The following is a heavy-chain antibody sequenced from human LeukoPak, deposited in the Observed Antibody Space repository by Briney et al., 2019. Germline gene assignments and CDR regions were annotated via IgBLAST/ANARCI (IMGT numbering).Heavy chain of an antibody. Sequence: GGSLRLSCAASGFTFSSYAMSWVRQAPGKGLEWVSAISGSGGSTYYADSVKGRFTISRDNSKNTLYLQMNRLRAEDTAVYYCAKGDSSGWYAIGAFDYWGQGTLVTVSS. CDR3: AKGDSSGWYAIGAFDY. J-gene: IGHJ4*02. CDR2: ISGSGGST. CDR1: GFTFSSYA. D-gene: IGHD6-19*01. V-gene: IGHV3-23*01.